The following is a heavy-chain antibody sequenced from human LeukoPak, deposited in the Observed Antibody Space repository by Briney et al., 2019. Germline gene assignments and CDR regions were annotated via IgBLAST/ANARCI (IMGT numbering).Heavy chain of an antibody. CDR2: IYTSGST. Sequence: SQTLSLTCTVSGGSISSGSYYWSWIRQPAGKGLEWIGRIYTSGSTNYNPSLKSRVTISVDTSKNQFSLKLSSVTAADPAVYYRARLGYGGIYYYYYMDVWGKGTTVTVSS. J-gene: IGHJ6*03. CDR1: GGSISSGSYY. CDR3: ARLGYGGIYYYYYMDV. D-gene: IGHD4-23*01. V-gene: IGHV4-61*02.